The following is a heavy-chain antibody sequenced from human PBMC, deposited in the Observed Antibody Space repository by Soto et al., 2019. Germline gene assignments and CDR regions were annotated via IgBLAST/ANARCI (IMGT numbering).Heavy chain of an antibody. CDR2: IAVGSGNT. D-gene: IGHD1-1*01. V-gene: IGHV1-58*01. Sequence: SVKVSCKASGITFISSAVQWVRQARGQRLEWIVCIAVGSGNTNYAQKFQERVTITRDMSTSTAYMELISLRSEDTAVYYCAASLGWNRGQNWFDPWGQGTLVTVSS. CDR3: AASLGWNRGQNWFDP. CDR1: GITFISSA. J-gene: IGHJ5*02.